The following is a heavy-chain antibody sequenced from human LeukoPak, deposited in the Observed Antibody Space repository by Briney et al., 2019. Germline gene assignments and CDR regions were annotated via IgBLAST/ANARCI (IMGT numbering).Heavy chain of an antibody. CDR3: VKDRAANLYGSGAFEY. Sequence: GGSLRLSCAASGFTFDDYGIHWVRQAPGKGLEWVSGIDWNSGAIGYADSVKGRFTISRDNAKNSLYLQMNRLRAEDTALYYCVKDRAANLYGSGAFEYWGQGTLVTVSS. CDR1: GFTFDDYG. CDR2: IDWNSGAI. V-gene: IGHV3-9*01. J-gene: IGHJ4*02. D-gene: IGHD2/OR15-2a*01.